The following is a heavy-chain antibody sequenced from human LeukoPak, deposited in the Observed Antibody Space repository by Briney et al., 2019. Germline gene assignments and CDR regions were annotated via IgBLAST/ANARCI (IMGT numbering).Heavy chain of an antibody. CDR3: AKDWPLVVVPAAIEGGFDP. D-gene: IGHD2-2*02. J-gene: IGHJ5*02. Sequence: PGGSLRLSCAASGFTFSSYAMSWVRQAPGKGLEWVSAISGSGGSTYYADSVKGRFTISRDNSKNTLYLQMNSLRAEDTAVYYCAKDWPLVVVPAAIEGGFDPWGQGTLVTVSS. CDR2: ISGSGGST. V-gene: IGHV3-23*01. CDR1: GFTFSSYA.